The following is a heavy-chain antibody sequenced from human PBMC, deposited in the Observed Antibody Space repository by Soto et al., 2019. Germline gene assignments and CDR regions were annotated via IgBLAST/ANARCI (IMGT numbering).Heavy chain of an antibody. CDR3: ARMYSSSTRTQSKNWFDP. CDR2: ISYDGSNK. Sequence: GGSLRLSCAASGFTFSSYAMHWVRRAPGKGLEWVAVISYDGSNKYYADSVKGRFTISRDNSKNTLYLQMNSLRAEDTAVYYCARMYSSSTRTQSKNWFDPWGQGTLVTVSS. D-gene: IGHD6-13*01. CDR1: GFTFSSYA. V-gene: IGHV3-30-3*01. J-gene: IGHJ5*02.